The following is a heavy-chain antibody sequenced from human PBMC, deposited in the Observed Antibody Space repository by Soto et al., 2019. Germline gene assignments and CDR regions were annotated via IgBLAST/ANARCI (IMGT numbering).Heavy chain of an antibody. CDR3: ARSVEAYGEYDWFDP. V-gene: IGHV3-33*01. D-gene: IGHD4-17*01. J-gene: IGHJ5*02. CDR1: GFTFSSYG. Sequence: PGGSLRLSCAASGFTFSSYGMHWVRQAPGKGLEWVAVIWYDGSNKYYADSVKGRFTISRDNSKNTLYLQMNSLRAEDTAVYYCARSVEAYGEYDWFDPWGQGTLVTVSS. CDR2: IWYDGSNK.